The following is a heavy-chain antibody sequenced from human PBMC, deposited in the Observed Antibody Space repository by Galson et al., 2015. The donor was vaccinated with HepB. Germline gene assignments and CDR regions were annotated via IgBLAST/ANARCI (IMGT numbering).Heavy chain of an antibody. CDR1: GYSFTSYW. D-gene: IGHD1-1*01. CDR2: IYPGDSDT. V-gene: IGHV5-51*01. CDR3: ARHVGVQLERRGPWFDP. J-gene: IGHJ5*02. Sequence: QSGAEVKKPGESLKISCKGSGYSFTSYWIGWVRQMPGKGLEWMGIIYPGDSDTRYSPSFQGQVTISADKSISTAYLQWSSLKASDTAMYYCARHVGVQLERRGPWFDPWGQGTLVTVSS.